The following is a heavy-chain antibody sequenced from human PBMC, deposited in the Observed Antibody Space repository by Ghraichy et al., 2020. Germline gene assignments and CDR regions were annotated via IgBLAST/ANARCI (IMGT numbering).Heavy chain of an antibody. Sequence: GGSLRLSCSTSGFNLGVYTMNWLRWAPNKGLEWVASISSDSVYIYYADSMRGRFTISRDNARNSIYLQMNSLRVDDTAMYYCVRADGSGSFYYWGQGTLVRVSS. J-gene: IGHJ4*02. CDR1: GFNLGVYT. D-gene: IGHD3-10*01. V-gene: IGHV3-21*01. CDR3: VRADGSGSFYY. CDR2: ISSDSVYI.